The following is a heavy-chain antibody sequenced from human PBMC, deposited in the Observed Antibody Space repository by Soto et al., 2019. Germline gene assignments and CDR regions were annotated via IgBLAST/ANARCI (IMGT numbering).Heavy chain of an antibody. CDR1: GGSITSGAYS. D-gene: IGHD2-8*01. CDR3: ARGIWNIEEMIYGFYFDP. J-gene: IGHJ5*02. V-gene: IGHV4-30-2*01. CDR2: ISQSGAT. Sequence: PSETLSLTCAVSGGSITSGAYSFCCIRQRPWNVLELLGYISQSGATYYNPSLERRVTISMDRSKNAFSLNLSSVTADDTAVYYCARGIWNIEEMIYGFYFDPWGPGTLVTVSS.